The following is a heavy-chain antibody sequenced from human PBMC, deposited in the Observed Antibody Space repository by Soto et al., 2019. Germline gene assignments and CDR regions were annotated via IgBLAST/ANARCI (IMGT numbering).Heavy chain of an antibody. D-gene: IGHD3-22*01. Sequence: SVKVSCKASGGTFSSYAISWVRQAPGQGLEWMGGIIPIFGTANYAQKFQGRVTITADESTSTAYMELSSLRSEDTAVYYCASGPDRYYYDSSGYYSPYGMDVWGQGTTVTVSS. V-gene: IGHV1-69*13. J-gene: IGHJ6*02. CDR1: GGTFSSYA. CDR2: IIPIFGTA. CDR3: ASGPDRYYYDSSGYYSPYGMDV.